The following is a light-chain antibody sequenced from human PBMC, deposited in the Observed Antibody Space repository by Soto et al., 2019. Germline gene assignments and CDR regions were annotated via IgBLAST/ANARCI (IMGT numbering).Light chain of an antibody. J-gene: IGKJ1*01. V-gene: IGKV1-33*01. CDR3: QHYNSYSEA. CDR1: QDISNY. Sequence: IRMTQSPSSLSASTGDRVTITCQASQDISNYLNWYQQKPGKAPKLLIYDASNLETGVPSRFSGSGSGTEFTLTISSLQPDDFATYYCQHYNSYSEAFGQGTKVDIK. CDR2: DAS.